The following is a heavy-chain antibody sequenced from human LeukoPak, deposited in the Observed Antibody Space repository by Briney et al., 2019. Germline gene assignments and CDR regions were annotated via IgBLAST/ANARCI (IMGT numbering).Heavy chain of an antibody. Sequence: ASVKVSCKASGYTFTSYYMHWVRQAPGQGLEWMGIINPSGGGTSYAQKFQGRVTMTRDTSTSTVYMELSSLRSEDTAVYYCARGYFSGCSCYPLDAFDIWGQGTMVTVSS. CDR2: INPSGGGT. D-gene: IGHD2-15*01. J-gene: IGHJ3*02. CDR3: ARGYFSGCSCYPLDAFDI. CDR1: GYTFTSYY. V-gene: IGHV1-46*01.